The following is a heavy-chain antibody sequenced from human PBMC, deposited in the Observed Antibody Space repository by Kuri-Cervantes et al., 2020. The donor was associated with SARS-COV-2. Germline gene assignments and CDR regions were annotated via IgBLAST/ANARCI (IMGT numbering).Heavy chain of an antibody. Sequence: GGSLRLSCAASGFTFSSYGMHWVRQAPGKGLEWVAVIWYGGSNKYYADSVKGRFTISRDNSKNTLYLQMNSLRAEDTAVYYCAKGYCSGGSCSPDYWGQGTLVTVSS. CDR2: IWYGGSNK. CDR1: GFTFSSYG. CDR3: AKGYCSGGSCSPDY. D-gene: IGHD2-15*01. V-gene: IGHV3-33*06. J-gene: IGHJ4*02.